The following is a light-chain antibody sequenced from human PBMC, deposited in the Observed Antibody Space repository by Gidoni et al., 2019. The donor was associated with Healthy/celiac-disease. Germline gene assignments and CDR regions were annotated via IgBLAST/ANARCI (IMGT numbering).Light chain of an antibody. CDR2: EVS. J-gene: IGLJ2*01. CDR1: RSDVGGYNY. Sequence: QSALTQPPSAPGSPGQSVTISCTGTRSDVGGYNYVSGYQHHPGKAPKLMIYEVSKRPSGVPDRFSGSKSGNTASLTVSGLQAEDEADYYCSSYAGSNTHVVFGGGTKLTVL. V-gene: IGLV2-8*01. CDR3: SSYAGSNTHVV.